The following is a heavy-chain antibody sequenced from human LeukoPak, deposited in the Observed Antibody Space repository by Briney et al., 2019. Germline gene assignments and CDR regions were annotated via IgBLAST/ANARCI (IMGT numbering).Heavy chain of an antibody. Sequence: GGSLRLSCAASGFTFSTYSLNWVRQAPGKGLEWVAVIWYDGSNKYYADSVKGRFTISRDNSKNTLYLQMNSLRAEDTAVYYCARGYGENDYWGQGTLVTVSS. D-gene: IGHD4-17*01. CDR2: IWYDGSNK. J-gene: IGHJ4*02. CDR1: GFTFSTYS. V-gene: IGHV3-33*08. CDR3: ARGYGENDY.